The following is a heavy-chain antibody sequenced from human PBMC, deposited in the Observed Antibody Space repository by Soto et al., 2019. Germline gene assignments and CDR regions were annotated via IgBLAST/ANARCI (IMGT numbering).Heavy chain of an antibody. V-gene: IGHV1-18*01. CDR1: GYTFTSYG. Sequence: ASVKVSCKASGYTFTSYGISWVRQAPGQGLEWMGWISAYNGNTNYAQKLQGRVTMTTDTSTSTAYMELRSLRSDDTAVYYCARVNVKSSWYDGGGTPDDYWGQGTLVTVSS. CDR3: ARVNVKSSWYDGGGTPDDY. CDR2: ISAYNGNT. J-gene: IGHJ4*02. D-gene: IGHD6-13*01.